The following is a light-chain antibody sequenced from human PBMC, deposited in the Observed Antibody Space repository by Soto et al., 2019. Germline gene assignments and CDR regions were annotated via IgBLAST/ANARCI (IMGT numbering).Light chain of an antibody. V-gene: IGKV3-11*01. J-gene: IGKJ4*01. CDR1: QSVSSY. Sequence: EIVLTQSPATLSLSPGERATLSCRASQSVSSYLAWYQQKPGQAPRLLIYDASTRATGIPARFSGSGSGTDFTLTISSREPEDFAVYYCQQRSNWPPGTFGGGTKVEIK. CDR2: DAS. CDR3: QQRSNWPPGT.